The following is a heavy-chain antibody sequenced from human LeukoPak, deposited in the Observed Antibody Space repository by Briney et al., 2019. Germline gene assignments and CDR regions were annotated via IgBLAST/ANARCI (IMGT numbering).Heavy chain of an antibody. CDR2: IRSKANSYAT. V-gene: IGHV3-73*01. Sequence: GGSLRLSCAASGFTFSGSAMHRVRQASGKGLEWVGRIRSKANSYATAYAASVKGRFTISRDDSKNTAYLQMNSLKTEDTAVYYCTRQSGGNFDYWGQGTLVTVSS. CDR3: TRQSGGNFDY. D-gene: IGHD2-15*01. CDR1: GFTFSGSA. J-gene: IGHJ4*02.